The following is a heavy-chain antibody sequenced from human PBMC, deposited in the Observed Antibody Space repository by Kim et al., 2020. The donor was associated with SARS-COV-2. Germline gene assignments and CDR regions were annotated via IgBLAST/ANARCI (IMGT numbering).Heavy chain of an antibody. CDR1: GGSISSSSYY. J-gene: IGHJ6*02. D-gene: IGHD3-10*01. V-gene: IGHV4-39*01. CDR2: IYYSGST. CDR3: ARHRPHLVSVRGVSVGKVVGYYYGMDV. Sequence: SETLSLTCTVSGGSISSSSYYWGWIRQPPGKGLEWIGSIYYSGSTYYNPSLKSRVTISVDTSKNQFSLKLSSVTAADTAVYYCARHRPHLVSVRGVSVGKVVGYYYGMDVWGQGTTVTVSS.